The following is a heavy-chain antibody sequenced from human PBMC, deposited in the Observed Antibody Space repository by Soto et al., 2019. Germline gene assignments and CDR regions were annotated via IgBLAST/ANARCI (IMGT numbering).Heavy chain of an antibody. V-gene: IGHV1-18*01. J-gene: IGHJ6*02. CDR1: GYTFTSYG. Sequence: GASVKVSCKASGYTFTSYGISWVRQAPGQGLEWMGWISAYNGNTNYAQKLQGRVTITRDTSASTAYMELSSLRSEDTAVYYCARDPSYYGMDVWGQGTTVTVSS. CDR2: ISAYNGNT. CDR3: ARDPSYYGMDV.